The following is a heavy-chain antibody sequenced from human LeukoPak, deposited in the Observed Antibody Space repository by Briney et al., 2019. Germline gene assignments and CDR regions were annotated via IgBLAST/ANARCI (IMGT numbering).Heavy chain of an antibody. J-gene: IGHJ6*02. CDR1: GGSISNYY. CDR3: ARGYCSSTSCYYYYYYGMDV. Sequence: SQTLSLTCTVSGGSISNYYWSWIRQPPGKGLEWIGYIYTSGSTNYNPSLKSRVTIPVDTSKNQFSLKLSSVTAADTAVYYCARGYCSSTSCYYYYYYGMDVWGQGTTVTVSS. V-gene: IGHV4-4*09. D-gene: IGHD2-2*01. CDR2: IYTSGST.